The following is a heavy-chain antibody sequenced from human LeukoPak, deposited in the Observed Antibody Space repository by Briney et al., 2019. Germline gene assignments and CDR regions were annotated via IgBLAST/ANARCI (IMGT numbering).Heavy chain of an antibody. CDR3: ARVGTYYYDSSGYHEDYYGMDV. V-gene: IGHV1-18*01. CDR1: GYTFTSCG. CDR2: ISAYNGNT. Sequence: GASVKVSCKASGYTFTSCGISWVRQAPGQGLEWMGWISAYNGNTNYAQKLQGRVTMTTDTSTSTAYMELRSLRSDDTAVYYCARVGTYYYDSSGYHEDYYGMDVWGQGTTVTVSS. D-gene: IGHD3-22*01. J-gene: IGHJ6*02.